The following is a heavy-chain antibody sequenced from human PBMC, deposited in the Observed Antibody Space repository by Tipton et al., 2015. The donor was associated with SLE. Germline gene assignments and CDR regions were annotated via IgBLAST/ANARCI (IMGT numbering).Heavy chain of an antibody. Sequence: TLSLTCTVSGGSINSYYWTWIRQAPGKGLEWIGYVYSNGFSDYNPSLASRVTISLDTSKNQFSLRLNSATAADSAVYYCARVGHGFDSSGYNSHYYYYMDVWGKGTTVTVSS. CDR2: VYSNGFS. CDR3: ARVGHGFDSSGYNSHYYYYMDV. CDR1: GGSINSYY. D-gene: IGHD3-22*01. J-gene: IGHJ6*03. V-gene: IGHV4-59*01.